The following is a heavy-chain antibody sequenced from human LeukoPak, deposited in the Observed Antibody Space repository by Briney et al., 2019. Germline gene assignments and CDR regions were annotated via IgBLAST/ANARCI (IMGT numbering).Heavy chain of an antibody. D-gene: IGHD1-1*01. J-gene: IGHJ3*01. CDR3: ARDVHIYGNAFGV. CDR2: IYYTGNT. Sequence: SETLSLTCAVSGGSISSGGYSWSWIRQPPGKAMEFIAYIYYTGNTYFNPSLKSRVTISVDTSKNQFSQKLSSVTAADTAVYYCARDVHIYGNAFGVWGQGTMVTVSS. V-gene: IGHV4-30-4*07. CDR1: GGSISSGGYS.